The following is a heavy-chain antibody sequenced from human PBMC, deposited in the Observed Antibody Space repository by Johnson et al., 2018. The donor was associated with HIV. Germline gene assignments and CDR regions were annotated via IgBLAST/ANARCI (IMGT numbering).Heavy chain of an antibody. CDR3: ARDAPNFFDSSGVRDDAFDI. J-gene: IGHJ3*02. Sequence: VQLVESGGGLVKPGGSLRLSCAASGFTFSSYDMHWVRQATGKGLEWVSAIGTAGDTYYPGSVKGRFTISRENAKNSLYLQMNSLRAEDTAVYFCARDAPNFFDSSGVRDDAFDIWGPGTMVTVSS. V-gene: IGHV3-13*01. CDR1: GFTFSSYD. D-gene: IGHD3-22*01. CDR2: IGTAGDT.